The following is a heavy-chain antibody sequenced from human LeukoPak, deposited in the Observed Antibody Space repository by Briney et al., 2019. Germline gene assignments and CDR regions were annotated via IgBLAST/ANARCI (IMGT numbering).Heavy chain of an antibody. CDR3: SRDFWRFGLDF. D-gene: IGHD3-10*01. CDR2: IRSKSYGGTS. V-gene: IGHV3-49*03. CDR1: GFTFGVDG. J-gene: IGHJ4*02. Sequence: GGSLRLSCIASGFTFGVDGMSWFRQAPGKGLEWVAFIRSKSYGGTSEYAASVRGRFTVSRDDSKSIAYLHMESLKTEDTAVYYCSRDFWRFGLDFWGQGTLVTVSS.